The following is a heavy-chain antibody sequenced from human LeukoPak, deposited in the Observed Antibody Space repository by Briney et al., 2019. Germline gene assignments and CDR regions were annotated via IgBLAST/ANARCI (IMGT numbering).Heavy chain of an antibody. CDR3: AKGRGSPYRYYFDY. V-gene: IGHV4-59*12. D-gene: IGHD1-26*01. Sequence: SETLSLTCTVSGGSISSYYWSWIRQPPGKGLEWIGYIYYSGSTNYNPSLKSRVTISVDTSKNQFSLKLSSVTAADTAVHYCAKGRGSPYRYYFDYWGQGTLVTVSS. CDR1: GGSISSYY. J-gene: IGHJ4*02. CDR2: IYYSGST.